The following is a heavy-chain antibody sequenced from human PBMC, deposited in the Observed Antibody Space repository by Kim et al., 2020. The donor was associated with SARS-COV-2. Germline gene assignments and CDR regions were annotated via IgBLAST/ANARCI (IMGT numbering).Heavy chain of an antibody. J-gene: IGHJ4*02. Sequence: SETLSLTCAVYGESFSGYFWTWIRQSPGKGLEWIGEVNHSGDTNYSPSLKSRVIISVDTSKSQFSLKENSVTAADTAVYYCARRGMIRESGIDYWGQGTLVTVSS. CDR1: GESFSGYF. CDR3: ARRGMIRESGIDY. D-gene: IGHD3-16*01. V-gene: IGHV4-34*01. CDR2: VNHSGDT.